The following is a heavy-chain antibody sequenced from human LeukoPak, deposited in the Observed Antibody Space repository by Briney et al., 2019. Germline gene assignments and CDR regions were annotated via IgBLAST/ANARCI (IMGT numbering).Heavy chain of an antibody. D-gene: IGHD3-10*01. J-gene: IGHJ4*02. V-gene: IGHV3-23*01. CDR2: ISGSGGER. CDR3: AKDYFALLWFGEFNRKYYFDY. Sequence: GGSLRLSCAASGFTFSNYGMSWVRQAPGKGLQWVSGISGSGGERYYTDSVKGGFTIYRDNYKNTVYLQMNRLRAEDTAVYYCAKDYFALLWFGEFNRKYYFDYWGQGTLVTVSS. CDR1: GFTFSNYG.